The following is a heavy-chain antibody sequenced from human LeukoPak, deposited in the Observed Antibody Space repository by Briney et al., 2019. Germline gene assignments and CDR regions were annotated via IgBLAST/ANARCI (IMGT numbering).Heavy chain of an antibody. CDR1: GYTFSGYY. J-gene: IGHJ5*02. CDR3: ARAYCGGDCYSVIDWFDP. D-gene: IGHD2-21*01. V-gene: IGHV1-2*02. CDR2: INPNSGGT. Sequence: ASVKVSCKASGYTFSGYYMHWVRQAPGQGLEWMGWINPNSGGTNYAQKFQGRVTMTRDTSISTAYMELSRLRSDDTAVYYCARAYCGGDCYSVIDWFDPWGQGTLVTVSS.